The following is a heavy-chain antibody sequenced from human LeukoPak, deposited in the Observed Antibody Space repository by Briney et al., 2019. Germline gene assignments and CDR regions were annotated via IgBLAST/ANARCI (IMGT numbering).Heavy chain of an antibody. D-gene: IGHD2-15*01. V-gene: IGHV3-7*01. CDR1: GFTFSTYW. CDR2: IKQDGSDK. J-gene: IGHJ4*02. CDR3: AREVATGKQSLFLLWDY. Sequence: GGSLRLSCAASGFTFSTYWMSWVRHTPGKGLEWVANIKQDGSDKYYVDSVRGRFTISRDNAKNSLYLQMQSLRDEDTAVYYCAREVATGKQSLFLLWDYWGQGTPVTVSS.